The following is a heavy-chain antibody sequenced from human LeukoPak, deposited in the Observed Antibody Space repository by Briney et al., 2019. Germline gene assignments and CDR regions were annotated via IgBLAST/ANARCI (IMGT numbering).Heavy chain of an antibody. J-gene: IGHJ4*02. Sequence: GGSLRLSCAASGFTFSDSYMSWIRQAPGKGLEWVSYITSRSDYTNHVGSVKGRFTISRDNAKNSLFLQMNSLRAEDTAVYYCARRYCSSTSCTLDYWGQGTLVTVSS. CDR3: ARRYCSSTSCTLDY. CDR2: ITSRSDYT. D-gene: IGHD2-2*01. V-gene: IGHV3-11*06. CDR1: GFTFSDSY.